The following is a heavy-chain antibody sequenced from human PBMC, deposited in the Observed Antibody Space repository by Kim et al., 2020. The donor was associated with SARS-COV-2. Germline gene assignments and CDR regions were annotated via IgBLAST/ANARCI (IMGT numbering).Heavy chain of an antibody. D-gene: IGHD3-3*01. CDR2: INWKSVSS. V-gene: IGHV3-9*01. J-gene: IGHJ3*02. CDR1: GFTFSDFA. CDR3: AKATYYDFWSGYSAAFDI. Sequence: GGSLRLSCTASGFTFSDFAMHWVRQAPGKGLEWVSGINWKSVSSGYADSVKGRCTISRDNARNSLYLEMNSLRPEDTAFYYCAKATYYDFWSGYSAAFDIWGQGTMVTVSS.